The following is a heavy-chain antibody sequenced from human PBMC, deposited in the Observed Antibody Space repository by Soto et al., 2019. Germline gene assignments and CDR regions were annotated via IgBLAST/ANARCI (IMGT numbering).Heavy chain of an antibody. CDR1: GCSISSGGYY. CDR3: ASRPGYCSGGSWCPFDY. CDR2: IYYSGST. Sequence: SETLSLTCTFSGCSISSGGYYWSWIRQHPGKGLEWIGYIYYSGSTYYNPSLKSRVTISVDTSKNQFSLKLSSVAAADTAVYYCASRPGYCSGGSWCPFDYWGQGTLVTVSS. V-gene: IGHV4-31*03. J-gene: IGHJ4*02. D-gene: IGHD2-15*01.